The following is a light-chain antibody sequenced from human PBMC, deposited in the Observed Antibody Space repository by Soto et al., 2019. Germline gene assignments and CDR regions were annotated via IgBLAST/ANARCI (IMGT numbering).Light chain of an antibody. CDR3: QQYGSSQWT. CDR2: DAS. CDR1: QSIGTH. Sequence: IVLTQSPATLSLSPGERATLSCRASQSIGTHLAWFQQRAGQAPRLIIYDASTRATGIPARFRGSGSGTDFSLTISRLEPEDFAVYYCQQYGSSQWTFGQGTKVDIK. V-gene: IGKV3-20*01. J-gene: IGKJ1*01.